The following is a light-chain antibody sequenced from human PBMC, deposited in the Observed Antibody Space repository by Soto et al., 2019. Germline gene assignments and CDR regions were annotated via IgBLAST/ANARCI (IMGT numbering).Light chain of an antibody. CDR3: QQSGTSPPVA. Sequence: EIVLTQSPGTLSLSPGERATLSCRASQSVGSRFLAWYQQKPGQAPRLLIYGASNRATGIPDSFSGSGSGTDFTLTISRLEPEDFAVYYWQQSGTSPPVAFGGGTKVEIK. CDR1: QSVGSRF. V-gene: IGKV3-20*01. CDR2: GAS. J-gene: IGKJ4*01.